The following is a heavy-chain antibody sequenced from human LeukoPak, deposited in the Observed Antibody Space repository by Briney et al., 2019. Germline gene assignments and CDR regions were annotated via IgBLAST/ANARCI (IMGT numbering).Heavy chain of an antibody. CDR1: GFTFSSYS. D-gene: IGHD6-19*01. J-gene: IGHJ4*02. V-gene: IGHV3-21*01. CDR2: IIRRRSYI. CDR3: ARRGIAVAGTDY. Sequence: GGSLRLSCAASGFTFSSYSMNWVRQAPGKGLDWVSSIIRRRSYIYYADSLNGRFTISRDHAKNSLYLQMNSLRAEDTAVYYCARRGIAVAGTDYWGQGTLVTVSS.